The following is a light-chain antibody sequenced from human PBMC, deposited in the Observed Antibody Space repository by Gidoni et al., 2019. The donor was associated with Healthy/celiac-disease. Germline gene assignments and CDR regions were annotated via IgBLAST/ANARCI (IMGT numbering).Light chain of an antibody. CDR3: SSYAGSTLYV. V-gene: IGLV2-8*01. CDR1: SRDVGGYNY. J-gene: IGLJ1*01. CDR2: EVS. Sequence: QSALTQPPSASGSPGQSVTISCTGTSRDVGGYNYVSWYQQHPGKAPKLMIYEVSKRPSGVPDRFSGSKSGNTASLTVSGLQADDEADYYCSSYAGSTLYVFGTGTKVTVL.